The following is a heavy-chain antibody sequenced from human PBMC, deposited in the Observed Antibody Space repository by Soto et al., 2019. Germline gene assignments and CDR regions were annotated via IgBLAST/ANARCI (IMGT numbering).Heavy chain of an antibody. CDR1: GGSFSGYY. V-gene: IGHV4-34*01. J-gene: IGHJ3*02. Sequence: QVQLQQWGAGLLKPSETLSLTCAVYGGSFSGYYWSWIRQPPRKGLEWIGEINHSGSTNYNPSLKSRVTISVDRSKNQFSLKLTSVTAADTAVYYCARVGYSSSWYRRGAFDILGQGTMVTDSS. CDR2: INHSGST. D-gene: IGHD6-13*01. CDR3: ARVGYSSSWYRRGAFDI.